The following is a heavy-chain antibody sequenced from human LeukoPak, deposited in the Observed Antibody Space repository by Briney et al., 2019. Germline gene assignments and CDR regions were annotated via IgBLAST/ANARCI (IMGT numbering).Heavy chain of an antibody. Sequence: GGSLRLSCAASGFTVSNKYMTWVRQAPGKGLEWVAVISYDGINEYYVDSVKGRFTISRDNSKNTLYLQMNSLRDEDTAVYYCAGQKRGTYRPYYFDYWGQGTLVSVSS. CDR1: GFTVSNKY. D-gene: IGHD3-16*02. V-gene: IGHV3-30*03. CDR3: AGQKRGTYRPYYFDY. J-gene: IGHJ4*02. CDR2: ISYDGINE.